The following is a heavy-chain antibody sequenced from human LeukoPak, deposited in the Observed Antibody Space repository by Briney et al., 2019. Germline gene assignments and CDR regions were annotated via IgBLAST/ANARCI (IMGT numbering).Heavy chain of an antibody. V-gene: IGHV3-48*01. Sequence: GGSLRLSCAASGFTFSSYSMNWVRQAPGKGLEWVSYISSSSSTIYYADSVKGRFTISRDNAKNSLYLQMNSLRAEDTAVYYCARDPYIPAIVVVPAAEYYYYYYGMDVWGQGTTVTVSS. CDR1: GFTFSSYS. J-gene: IGHJ6*02. CDR2: ISSSSSTI. CDR3: ARDPYIPAIVVVPAAEYYYYYYGMDV. D-gene: IGHD2-2*01.